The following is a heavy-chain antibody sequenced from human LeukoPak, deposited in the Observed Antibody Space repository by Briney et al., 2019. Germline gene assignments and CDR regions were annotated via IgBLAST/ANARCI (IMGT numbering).Heavy chain of an antibody. CDR2: IKQDGSEK. CDR3: ARSSSGYYLTEYFDY. J-gene: IGHJ4*02. CDR1: GFTFSSYS. V-gene: IGHV3-7*01. D-gene: IGHD3-22*01. Sequence: GGSLRLSCAASGFTFSSYSMNWVRQAPGKGLEWVANIKQDGSEKYYVDSVKGRFTISRDNAKNSLYLQMNSLRAEDTAVYYCARSSSGYYLTEYFDYWGQGTLVTVSS.